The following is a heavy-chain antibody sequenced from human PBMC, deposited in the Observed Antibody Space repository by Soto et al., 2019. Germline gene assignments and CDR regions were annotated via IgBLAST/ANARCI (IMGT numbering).Heavy chain of an antibody. CDR2: INPSGGST. J-gene: IGHJ3*02. D-gene: IGHD3-22*01. CDR1: GYTFTSYY. V-gene: IGHV1-46*03. CDR3: AREQTGQPTGPPYYYDSGLEAYDI. Sequence: GASVKVSCKASGYTFTSYYMHWVRQAPGQGLEWMGIINPSGGSTSYAQKFQGRVTMTRDTSTSTVYMELSSLRSEDTAVYYCAREQTGQPTGPPYYYDSGLEAYDIWGQGTMVTVSS.